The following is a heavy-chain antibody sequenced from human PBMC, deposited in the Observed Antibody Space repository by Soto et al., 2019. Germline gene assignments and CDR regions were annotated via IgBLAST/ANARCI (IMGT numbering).Heavy chain of an antibody. Sequence: QVQLQESGPGLVRPSETLSLTCSVSGGSIRGYYWSWIRQPAGKGLEWVGRIYASGRTNYAPSLQSRVTLSLDTSENQFSLRLISVTAADTAIYYCARGEIRGYDYWGQGTLVTVS. J-gene: IGHJ4*02. CDR1: GGSIRGYY. V-gene: IGHV4-4*07. CDR3: ARGEIRGYDY. CDR2: IYASGRT. D-gene: IGHD3-22*01.